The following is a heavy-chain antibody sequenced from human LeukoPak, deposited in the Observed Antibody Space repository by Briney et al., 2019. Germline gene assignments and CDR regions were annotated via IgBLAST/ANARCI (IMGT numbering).Heavy chain of an antibody. V-gene: IGHV1-18*01. CDR3: ARDSDYGDYVRFYYFDY. J-gene: IGHJ4*02. CDR2: ISGYNGNT. Sequence: ASVKVSCKASGYTFTNYGISWVRQAPGQGLEWTGWISGYNGNTNYAQNLQGRVTMTTDTSTSTAYMEVRSLRSDDTAVYYCARDSDYGDYVRFYYFDYWGQGTLVTVSS. CDR1: GYTFTNYG. D-gene: IGHD4-17*01.